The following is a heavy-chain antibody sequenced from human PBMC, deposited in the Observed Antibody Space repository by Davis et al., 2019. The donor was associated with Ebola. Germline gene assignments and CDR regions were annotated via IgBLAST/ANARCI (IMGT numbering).Heavy chain of an antibody. CDR1: GFTFSSYA. Sequence: GESLKISCAASGFTFSSYAMSWVRQAPGKGLEWVSVIYSGGSTYYADSVKGRFTISRDNSKNTLYLQMNNLRAEDTAVYYCARDSCVWFGELLYTACGMDVWGQGTTVTVSS. J-gene: IGHJ6*02. V-gene: IGHV3-66*01. CDR3: ARDSCVWFGELLYTACGMDV. D-gene: IGHD3-10*01. CDR2: IYSGGST.